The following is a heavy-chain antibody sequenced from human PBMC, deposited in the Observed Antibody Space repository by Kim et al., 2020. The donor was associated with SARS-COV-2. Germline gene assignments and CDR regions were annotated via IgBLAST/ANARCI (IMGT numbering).Heavy chain of an antibody. V-gene: IGHV3-23*01. CDR1: GFTFSSYA. D-gene: IGHD3-22*01. J-gene: IGHJ4*02. Sequence: GGSLRLSCAASGFTFSSYAMSWVRQAPGKGLEWVSAISGSGGSTYYADSVKGRFTISRDNSKNTLYLQMNSLRAEDTAVYYCAKGKDYYDSSGYSFDYWGQGTLVTVSS. CDR2: ISGSGGST. CDR3: AKGKDYYDSSGYSFDY.